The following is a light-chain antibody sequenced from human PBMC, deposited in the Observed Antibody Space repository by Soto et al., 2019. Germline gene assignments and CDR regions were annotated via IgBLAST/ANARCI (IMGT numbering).Light chain of an antibody. CDR1: QSVGSSY. Sequence: EIVLTQFPGTLSLSPGDRATLSCRASQSVGSSYLAWYQHKPGQAPRLLIYAASSSATGIPDRFSGSGSATDFTLTINTLEPEDFEVYYCQQYSNSLYTFGQGTKLEIK. CDR3: QQYSNSLYT. J-gene: IGKJ2*01. V-gene: IGKV3-20*01. CDR2: AAS.